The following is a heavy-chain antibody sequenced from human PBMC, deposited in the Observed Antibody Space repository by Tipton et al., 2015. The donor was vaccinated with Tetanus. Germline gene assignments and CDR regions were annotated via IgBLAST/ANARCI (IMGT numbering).Heavy chain of an antibody. CDR2: IYYSGST. J-gene: IGHJ4*02. CDR3: ARGLGLCTGGSCSF. CDR1: GGSISSSSYY. Sequence: PGLVKPSGTLSLTCAVSGGSISSSSYYWGWIRQPPGKGLEWIGTIYYSGSTYYNPSLKSRVTISVDTSKNQFSLNLRSVIAADTAIYYCARGLGLCTGGSCSFWGQGTPVTVSS. D-gene: IGHD2-15*01. V-gene: IGHV4-39*01.